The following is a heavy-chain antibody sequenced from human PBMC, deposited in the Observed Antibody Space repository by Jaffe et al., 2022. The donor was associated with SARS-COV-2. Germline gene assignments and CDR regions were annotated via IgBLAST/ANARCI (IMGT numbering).Heavy chain of an antibody. CDR2: IYHSGST. V-gene: IGHV4-38-2*02. CDR1: GYSISSGYY. D-gene: IGHD2-15*01. Sequence: QVQLQESGPGLVKPSETLSLTCTVSGYSISSGYYWGWIRQPPGKGLEWIGSIYHSGSTYYNPSLKSRVTISVDTSKNQFSLKLSSVTAADTAVYYCARESQSLVVVADYYMDVWGKGTTVTVSS. CDR3: ARESQSLVVVADYYMDV. J-gene: IGHJ6*03.